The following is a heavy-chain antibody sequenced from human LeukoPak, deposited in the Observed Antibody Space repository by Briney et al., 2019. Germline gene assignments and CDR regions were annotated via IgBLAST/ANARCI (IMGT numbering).Heavy chain of an antibody. CDR2: INSDGSST. D-gene: IGHD3-9*01. CDR1: GFTFSSYW. V-gene: IGHV3-74*01. CDR3: ARGRPYYDILTGPQGPFDY. Sequence: GGSLRLSCAASGFTFSSYWMHWVRQAPGKGLVWVSRINSDGSSTSYADSVKGRFTISRDNAKNTLYLQMNSLRAEGTAVYYCARGRPYYDILTGPQGPFDYWGQGTLVTVSS. J-gene: IGHJ4*02.